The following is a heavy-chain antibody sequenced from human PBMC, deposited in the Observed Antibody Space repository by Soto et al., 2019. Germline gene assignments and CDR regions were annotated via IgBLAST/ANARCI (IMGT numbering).Heavy chain of an antibody. V-gene: IGHV4-59*01. CDR2: ICYSGST. CDR3: ARARGSYYNFDY. D-gene: IGHD3-10*01. Sequence: QVQLQESGPGLVKPSETLSLTCTVSGGYISTYYWSWIRQPPGKGLEWIGYICYSGSTNYNPSLKSRVTISVDTSKNQFSLKLNSVTAADTALFYCARARGSYYNFDYWGQGTLVTVSS. J-gene: IGHJ4*02. CDR1: GGYISTYY.